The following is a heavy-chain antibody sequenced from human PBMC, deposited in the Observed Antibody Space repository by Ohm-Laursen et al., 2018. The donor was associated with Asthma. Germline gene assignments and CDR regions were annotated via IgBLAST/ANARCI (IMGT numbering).Heavy chain of an antibody. V-gene: IGHV4-59*06. CDR1: GGSISSYY. Sequence: GTLSLTCPVSGGSISSYYWSWIRQPPGKGLEWIGYIYYSGSTYYNPSLKSRVTISVDTSKNQFSLKLTSVTAADTAVYYCATTSHWFDPWGQGTLVTVSS. D-gene: IGHD1-1*01. CDR2: IYYSGST. J-gene: IGHJ5*02. CDR3: ATTSHWFDP.